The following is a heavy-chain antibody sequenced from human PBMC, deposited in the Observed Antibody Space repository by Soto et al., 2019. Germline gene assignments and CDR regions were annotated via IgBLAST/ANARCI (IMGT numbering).Heavy chain of an antibody. CDR1: GFTFSRFA. V-gene: IGHV3-23*01. CDR2: LSGNGVKT. CDR3: AKDHGVYGFDY. Sequence: EVQLLESGGGLVQPGGSLRLACAASGFTFSRFALSWVRQAPGKGLEWVSALSGNGVKTYYADSVRGRFTISRDNSKNTLYLQMNSLRAEDTAAYYCAKDHGVYGFDYWGQGTLVTVSS. J-gene: IGHJ4*02. D-gene: IGHD4-17*01.